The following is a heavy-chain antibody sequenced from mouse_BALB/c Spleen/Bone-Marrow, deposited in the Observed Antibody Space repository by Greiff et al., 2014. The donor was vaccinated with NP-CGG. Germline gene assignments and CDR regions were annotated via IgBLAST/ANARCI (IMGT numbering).Heavy chain of an antibody. CDR3: TRDDGSPFAY. CDR1: GYTFTSYW. V-gene: IGHV1-69*02. D-gene: IGHD2-3*01. CDR2: IYPSDSYT. Sequence: VQLQQSGAELVRPGASVKLSCEASGYTFTSYWINWVKQRPGQGLEWIGNIYPSDSYTNYNQKFKDKATLTVDKSSSTAYMQLSSPTSEDFAVYYCTRDDGSPFAYWGQGTLVTVSA. J-gene: IGHJ3*01.